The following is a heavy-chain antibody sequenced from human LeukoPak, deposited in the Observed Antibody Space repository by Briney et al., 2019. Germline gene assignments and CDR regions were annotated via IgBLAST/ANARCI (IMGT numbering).Heavy chain of an antibody. CDR1: GFTFSSYS. CDR3: ARDQSLYYYDSSGYYPFDY. Sequence: PGGSLRLFCAASGFTFSSYSMNWVRQAPGKGLEWVSYISSSSSTIYYADSVKGRFTISRDNAKNSLYLQMNSLRAEDTAVYYCARDQSLYYYDSSGYYPFDYWGQGTLVTVSS. J-gene: IGHJ4*02. D-gene: IGHD3-22*01. V-gene: IGHV3-48*01. CDR2: ISSSSSTI.